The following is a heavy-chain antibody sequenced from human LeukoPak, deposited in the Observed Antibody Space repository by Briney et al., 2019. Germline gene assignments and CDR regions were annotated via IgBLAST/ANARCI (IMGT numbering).Heavy chain of an antibody. V-gene: IGHV3-30-3*01. Sequence: AGGSLRLSCAASGFTFSSYAMHWVRQAPGKGLEWVAVISYDGSNKYYADSVKGRFTISRDNSKNTLYLQMNSLRAEDTAVYYCAREDGGSYSFDYWGQGTLVTVSS. CDR2: ISYDGSNK. CDR1: GFTFSSYA. J-gene: IGHJ4*02. D-gene: IGHD1-26*01. CDR3: AREDGGSYSFDY.